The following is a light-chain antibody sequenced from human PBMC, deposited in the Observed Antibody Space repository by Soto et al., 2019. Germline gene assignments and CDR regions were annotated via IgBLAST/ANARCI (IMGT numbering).Light chain of an antibody. Sequence: QSVLAQPRLVSWSPGQLLTISCTGTSSGVDDYRFVSWYQQYPGKAAKWVIYEGNKRPSGVPDRFSGSNAGNTASLTISGLQAEDEADNYCCSYVTTPESFGTGTKVTVL. CDR1: SSGVDDYRF. CDR2: EGN. J-gene: IGLJ1*01. V-gene: IGLV2-11*01. CDR3: CSYVTTPES.